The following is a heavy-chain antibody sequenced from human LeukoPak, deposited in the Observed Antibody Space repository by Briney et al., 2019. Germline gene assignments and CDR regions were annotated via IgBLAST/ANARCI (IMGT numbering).Heavy chain of an antibody. V-gene: IGHV3-7*01. CDR3: ARVPGVTRYFDY. CDR2: IKQDGREK. Sequence: GGSLRLSCAASGFTFTCCLMSWVRQAPGKGLESVASIKQDGREKFYADSVRGRFTISRDNARNSLYLQVNNLRAEDTAVYYCARVPGVTRYFDYWGQGILVTVSS. J-gene: IGHJ4*02. D-gene: IGHD4-23*01. CDR1: GFTFTCCL.